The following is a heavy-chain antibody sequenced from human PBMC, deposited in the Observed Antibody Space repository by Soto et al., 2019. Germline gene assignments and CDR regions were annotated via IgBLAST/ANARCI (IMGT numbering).Heavy chain of an antibody. D-gene: IGHD6-13*01. J-gene: IGHJ4*02. CDR2: ISAHSGNT. Sequence: QVQLVQSEGEVKKPGASVKISCRASGYTFTSYAINWVRQAPGQGLEWMGWISAHSGNTNYAQKVQGRVTMTTDTSTSTAYMELRSLRSDDPAIYYCARIAASGIVHDFDFWGQGTLVTVSS. CDR3: ARIAASGIVHDFDF. CDR1: GYTFTSYA. V-gene: IGHV1-18*01.